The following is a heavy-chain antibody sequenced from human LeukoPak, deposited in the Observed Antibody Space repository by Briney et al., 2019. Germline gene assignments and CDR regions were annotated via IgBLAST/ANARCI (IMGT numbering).Heavy chain of an antibody. CDR2: IRGSGGSNT. Sequence: GGSLRLSCAASGFTFTTYAMSWVRQAPGKGLEWVSTIRGSGGSNTYYADSVQGRFTISRDNSKNTLYLQMNTLRAEYTAVYYCAKGVLRSSPDYWGQGTLVTVSS. D-gene: IGHD5-12*01. J-gene: IGHJ4*02. CDR3: AKGVLRSSPDY. CDR1: GFTFTTYA. V-gene: IGHV3-23*01.